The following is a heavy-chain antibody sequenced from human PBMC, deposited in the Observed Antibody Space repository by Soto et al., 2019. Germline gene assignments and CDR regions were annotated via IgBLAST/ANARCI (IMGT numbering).Heavy chain of an antibody. CDR1: GGSVSSGSYY. CDR2: IFHGGST. Sequence: SETLSLTCTVSGGSVSSGSYYWSWIRQPPGKGLEWIGYIFHGGSTYYNPSLRSRVTISVDRSRTQFSLKMSSVTAADTAVYYCARGRVVVPAAVMFNCLDPWGQGALVTVSS. V-gene: IGHV4-30-2*01. J-gene: IGHJ5*02. D-gene: IGHD2-2*01. CDR3: ARGRVVVPAAVMFNCLDP.